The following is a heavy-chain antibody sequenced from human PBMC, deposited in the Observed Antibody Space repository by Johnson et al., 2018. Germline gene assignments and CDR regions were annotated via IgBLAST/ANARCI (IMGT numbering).Heavy chain of an antibody. Sequence: QLVESGGGLVKPGXSLRXSCXASGFTLRTYTMTWVRQAPGKGLEWVSSISNTDKYMYYADSVKARFTISRDNATNSPFLQMNSLRAEDTAVYYCARFGGSTSGWAFDIWGQGTMVTVSS. CDR2: ISNTDKYM. J-gene: IGHJ3*02. D-gene: IGHD2-2*01. CDR3: ARFGGSTSGWAFDI. V-gene: IGHV3-21*01. CDR1: GFTLRTYT.